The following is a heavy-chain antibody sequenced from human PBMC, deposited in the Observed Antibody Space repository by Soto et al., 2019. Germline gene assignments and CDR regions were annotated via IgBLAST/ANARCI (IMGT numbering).Heavy chain of an antibody. J-gene: IGHJ2*01. V-gene: IGHV5-51*01. Sequence: GESLKISCKGSGYSFPSYWIAWVRQMPGKGLEWMGIIHPGDSDTRYSPSFQGQVTISADKSISTAYLQWSSVKASDTAMYYCARPRYYYDSSGYAPPSWYFDLWCRGTLVSVFS. CDR1: GYSFPSYW. CDR3: ARPRYYYDSSGYAPPSWYFDL. D-gene: IGHD3-22*01. CDR2: IHPGDSDT.